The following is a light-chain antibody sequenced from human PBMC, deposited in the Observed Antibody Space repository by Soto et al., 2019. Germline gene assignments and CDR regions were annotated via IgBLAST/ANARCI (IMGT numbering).Light chain of an antibody. V-gene: IGKV1-17*01. CDR1: QGIRND. Sequence: DIQMTQSPSSLSASVGDRVTITCRASQGIRNDLVWFQQKPAKAPERLIYAASSLQSGVTSRFSGSGSGTDFTMTSNSVQPDDSAPYDWLQDNSYPRTFGQGNMVEIK. CDR2: AAS. CDR3: LQDNSYPRT. J-gene: IGKJ1*01.